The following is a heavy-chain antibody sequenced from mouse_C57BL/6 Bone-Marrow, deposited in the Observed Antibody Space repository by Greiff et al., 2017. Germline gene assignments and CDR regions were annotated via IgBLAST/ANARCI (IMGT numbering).Heavy chain of an antibody. CDR1: GYTFTSYG. Sequence: QVQLQQSGAELARPGASVKLSCKASGYTFTSYGISWVKQRTGQGLEWIGEIYPRSGDTYYNEKFKGKATLTADKSSSTAYMERRSLTSEDSAVYFCSRSSLYYYGSSYAHWGQGTTLTVSS. CDR3: SRSSLYYYGSSYAH. CDR2: IYPRSGDT. V-gene: IGHV1-81*01. D-gene: IGHD1-1*01. J-gene: IGHJ2*01.